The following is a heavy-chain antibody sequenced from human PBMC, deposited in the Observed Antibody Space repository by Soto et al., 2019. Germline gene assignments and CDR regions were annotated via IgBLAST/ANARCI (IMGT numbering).Heavy chain of an antibody. Sequence: SETLSLTCTVSGGPISSYYWSWIRQPPGKGLEWIGYIYYSGSTNYNPSLKSRVTISVDTSKNQFSLKLSSVTAADTAVYYCARSMVRGVIIPYYYYGMDVWGQGTTVTVS. D-gene: IGHD3-10*01. J-gene: IGHJ6*02. CDR1: GGPISSYY. CDR2: IYYSGST. V-gene: IGHV4-59*01. CDR3: ARSMVRGVIIPYYYYGMDV.